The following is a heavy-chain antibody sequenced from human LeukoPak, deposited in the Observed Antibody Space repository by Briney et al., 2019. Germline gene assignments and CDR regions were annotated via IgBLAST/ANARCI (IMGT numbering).Heavy chain of an antibody. D-gene: IGHD5-24*01. V-gene: IGHV4-59*01. CDR2: IYYSGST. CDR3: AREMRWLQWDNAFDI. J-gene: IGHJ3*02. CDR1: GGSISRYD. Sequence: SETLSLTCTVSGGSISRYDWNWIRQPPGKGLEWIGYIYYSGSTNYNPSLKSRVTISVDTSKNQFSLKLSSVTAADTAVYYCAREMRWLQWDNAFDIWGQGTMVTVSS.